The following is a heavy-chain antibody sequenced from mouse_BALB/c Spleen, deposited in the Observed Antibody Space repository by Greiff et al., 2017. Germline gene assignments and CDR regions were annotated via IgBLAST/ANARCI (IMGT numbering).Heavy chain of an antibody. V-gene: IGHV3-2*02. D-gene: IGHD2-14*01. CDR2: ISYSGST. CDR1: GYSITSDYA. Sequence: VQLQQSGPGLVKPSQSLSLTCTVTGYSITSDYAWNWIRQFPGNKLEWMGYISYSGSTSYNPSLKSRISITRDTSKNQFFLQLNSVTTEDTATYYCASWGYRYDGGDYGGQGTSDTVSS. CDR3: ASWGYRYDGGDY. J-gene: IGHJ4*01.